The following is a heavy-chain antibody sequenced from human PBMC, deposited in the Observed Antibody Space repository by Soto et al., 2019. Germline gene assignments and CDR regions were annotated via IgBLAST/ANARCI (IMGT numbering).Heavy chain of an antibody. Sequence: EVQLVESGGGLVKPGGSLRLSCAASGFTFSNAWMSWVRQAPGKGLEWVGRIKSKTDGGTTDYAAPVKGRFTISRDDSKNTLYLQMNSLKTEDTAVYYCTRWFGELSIYYYYGMDVWGQGTTVTVSS. CDR2: IKSKTDGGTT. J-gene: IGHJ6*02. CDR1: GFTFSNAW. D-gene: IGHD3-10*01. V-gene: IGHV3-15*01. CDR3: TRWFGELSIYYYYGMDV.